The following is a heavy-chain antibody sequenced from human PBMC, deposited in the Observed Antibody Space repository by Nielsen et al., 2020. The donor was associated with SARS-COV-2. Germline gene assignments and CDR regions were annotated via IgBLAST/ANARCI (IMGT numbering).Heavy chain of an antibody. Sequence: WVRQAPGQGLEWMGWTNTNTGNPTYAQGFTGRFVFSLDTSVSTAYLQISSLKAEDTAVYYCARNLFYVLDYYYYYYGMDVWGQGTTVTVSS. CDR3: ARNLFYVLDYYYYYYGMDV. CDR2: TNTNTGNP. V-gene: IGHV7-4-1*02. D-gene: IGHD1-1*01. J-gene: IGHJ6*02.